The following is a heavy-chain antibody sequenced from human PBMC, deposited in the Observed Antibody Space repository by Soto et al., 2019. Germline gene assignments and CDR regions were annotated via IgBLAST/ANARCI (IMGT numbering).Heavy chain of an antibody. CDR1: GYTFTNYG. CDR3: ARDMIVVVKGDLFDY. CDR2: ISAYNGNT. D-gene: IGHD3-22*01. V-gene: IGHV1-18*01. Sequence: ASVKVSCKASGYTFTNYGISWVRQAPGQGLEWMGWISAYNGNTNYAQKLQGRVTMTTDTSTSTAYMELRSLRSDDTAVYYCARDMIVVVKGDLFDYWGQGTLVTVS. J-gene: IGHJ4*02.